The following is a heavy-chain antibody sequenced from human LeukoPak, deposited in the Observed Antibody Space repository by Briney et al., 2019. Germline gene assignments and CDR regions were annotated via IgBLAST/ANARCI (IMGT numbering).Heavy chain of an antibody. V-gene: IGHV4-30-4*01. J-gene: IGHJ5*01. Sequence: SETLSLTCTVSGGSISSGDYYWSWIRQPPGKGLEWIGYIYYSGSTYYNPSLKSRATISVDTSKNQFSLKLSSVTAADTAVYYCARDYYGSGSYFNWFDSWGQGTLVTVSS. CDR2: IYYSGST. CDR1: GGSISSGDYY. CDR3: ARDYYGSGSYFNWFDS. D-gene: IGHD3-10*01.